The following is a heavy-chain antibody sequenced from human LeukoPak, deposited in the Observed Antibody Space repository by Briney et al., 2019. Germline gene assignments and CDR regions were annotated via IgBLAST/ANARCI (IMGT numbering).Heavy chain of an antibody. J-gene: IGHJ4*02. CDR1: GFFFSNYW. CDR3: ARRAGAYSHPYDY. D-gene: IGHD4/OR15-4a*01. Sequence: GGSLRLSCAASGFFFSNYWMSWVRQAQGKGLEWVANINLDGNGRFYVDSVKGRFTISRDNSKNTLYLQMNSLRAEDTAVYYCARRAGAYSHPYDYWGQGTLVTVSS. CDR2: INLDGNGR. V-gene: IGHV3-7*03.